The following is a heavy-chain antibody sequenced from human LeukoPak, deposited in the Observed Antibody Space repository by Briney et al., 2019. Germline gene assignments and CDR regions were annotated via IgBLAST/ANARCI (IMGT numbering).Heavy chain of an antibody. V-gene: IGHV3-9*01. D-gene: IGHD4-23*01. Sequence: GGSLRLSCAASGFTFDDYAMHWVRQAPGKGLEWVSGISWNSGSIGYADSVKGRFTSSIGYADSVKGRFTISRDNAKNSLYLQMNSLRAEDTALYYCAKDSRATVVTTIDYWGQGTLVTVSS. CDR1: GFTFDDYA. CDR3: AKDSRATVVTTIDY. J-gene: IGHJ4*02. CDR2: ISWNSGSI.